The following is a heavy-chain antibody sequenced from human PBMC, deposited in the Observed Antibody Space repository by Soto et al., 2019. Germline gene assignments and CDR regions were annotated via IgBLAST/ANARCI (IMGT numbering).Heavy chain of an antibody. CDR2: IYHSGST. CDR1: SGSISSSNW. Sequence: QVQLQESGPGLVKPSGTLSLTCAVSSGSISSSNWWSWVRQPPGKGLEWIGEIYHSGSTNYNPSLKRLVTISVDKYKTQFSLKLSSVTAADTAVYYCATREYSSSWYVRYWGQGTLVTVSS. CDR3: ATREYSSSWYVRY. D-gene: IGHD6-13*01. V-gene: IGHV4-4*02. J-gene: IGHJ4*02.